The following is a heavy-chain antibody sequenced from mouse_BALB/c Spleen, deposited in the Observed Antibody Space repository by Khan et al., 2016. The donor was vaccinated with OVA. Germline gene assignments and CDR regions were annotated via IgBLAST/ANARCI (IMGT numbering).Heavy chain of an antibody. Sequence: EVQLQESGPGLVKPSQSLSLTCTVTGYSITSDYAWNWIRQFPGNKLEWMGYISYSGSTNYNPALKSRISITRDTSKNQFFLQLNSVTTEDTATYYCARDVSRYNYAMDYWGQGTSVTGSS. V-gene: IGHV3-2*02. D-gene: IGHD1-1*01. CDR1: GYSITSDYA. CDR3: ARDVSRYNYAMDY. CDR2: ISYSGST. J-gene: IGHJ4*01.